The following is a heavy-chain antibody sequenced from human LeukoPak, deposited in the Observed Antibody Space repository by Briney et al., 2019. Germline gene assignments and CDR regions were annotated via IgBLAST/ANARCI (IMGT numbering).Heavy chain of an antibody. V-gene: IGHV3-7*01. CDR1: GFTFSSYW. CDR2: IKQDGSEK. Sequence: PGGSLRLSCAASGFTFSSYWMSWVRQAPGKGLEWVANIKQDGSEKYYADSVKGRFTISRDNAKNSLYLQMNSPRAEDTAVYYCARSEYYGSGSYYTYPDYWGQGTLVTVSS. J-gene: IGHJ4*02. CDR3: ARSEYYGSGSYYTYPDY. D-gene: IGHD3-10*01.